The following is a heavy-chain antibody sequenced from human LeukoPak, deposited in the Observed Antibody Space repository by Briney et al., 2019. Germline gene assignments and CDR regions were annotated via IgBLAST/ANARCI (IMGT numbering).Heavy chain of an antibody. J-gene: IGHJ4*02. CDR2: IYYSGNT. Sequence: SQTLSLTCTVSGGSISSGAYYWSWIRQHPGKGLEWIGYIYYSGNTYYSPSLTSRVTISIDTSKNKISLKLNSVTDADTGMYYCARCGGYAGHFNYWGQGTQVTVSS. CDR3: ARCGGYAGHFNY. CDR1: GGSISSGAYY. V-gene: IGHV4-31*03. D-gene: IGHD5-12*01.